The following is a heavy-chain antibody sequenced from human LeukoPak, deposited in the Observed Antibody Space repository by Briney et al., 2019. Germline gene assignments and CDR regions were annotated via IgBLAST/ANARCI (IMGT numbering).Heavy chain of an antibody. Sequence: GGSLRLSRAASGFTFSSYCLNWVRQAPGKGLAWVANIKQEGSEKYYEYSVKGRFPISRDNAKNSLYLQMNCLSAEDTAVYYWGRGKYNCGWTVGYWGQGTLVIVSS. D-gene: IGHD6-19*01. V-gene: IGHV3-7*01. J-gene: IGHJ4*02. CDR1: GFTFSSYC. CDR2: IKQEGSEK. CDR3: GRGKYNCGWTVGY.